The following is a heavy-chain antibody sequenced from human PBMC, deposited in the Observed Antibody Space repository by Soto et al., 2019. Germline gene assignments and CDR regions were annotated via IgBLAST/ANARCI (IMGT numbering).Heavy chain of an antibody. Sequence: GGSLRLSCAASGFTFSSYWMSWVRHAPGKGLEWVANIKQDGSEKYYVDSVKGRFTISRDNAKNSLYLQMNSLRAEDTAVYYCARAPMSSSFYYYYYYGMDVWGQGTTVTVSS. CDR3: ARAPMSSSFYYYYYYGMDV. CDR1: GFTFSSYW. J-gene: IGHJ6*02. D-gene: IGHD6-6*01. V-gene: IGHV3-7*01. CDR2: IKQDGSEK.